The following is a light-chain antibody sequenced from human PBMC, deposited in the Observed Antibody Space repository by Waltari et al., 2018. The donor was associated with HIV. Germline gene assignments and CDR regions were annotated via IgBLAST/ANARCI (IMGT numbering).Light chain of an antibody. J-gene: IGLJ7*01. CDR1: SSNIGSNT. Sequence: QSVLTQPPSVSGTPGQRVTISCSGSSSNIGSNTVNWYQQLPGTAPKLLIYNNNQRPAGVPARFSGSKSGTSASLAISGLQSEDEADYYCAAWDASLNGPNVFGGGTQLTVL. CDR2: NNN. CDR3: AAWDASLNGPNV. V-gene: IGLV1-44*01.